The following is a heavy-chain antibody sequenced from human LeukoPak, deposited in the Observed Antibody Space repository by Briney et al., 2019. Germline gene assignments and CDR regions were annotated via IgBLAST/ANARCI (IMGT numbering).Heavy chain of an antibody. J-gene: IGHJ4*02. CDR3: ARASPSGTNDY. CDR2: ISSGGIT. V-gene: IGHV3-53*04. CDR1: GFTFSNAW. Sequence: PGGSLRLSCAASGFTFSNAWMSWVRQAPGKGLEWVSVISSGGITYYADSVKGRFTISRHNSKNTLYLQMNSLRAEDTAVYYCARASPSGTNDYWGQGTLVTVSS. D-gene: IGHD2-8*01.